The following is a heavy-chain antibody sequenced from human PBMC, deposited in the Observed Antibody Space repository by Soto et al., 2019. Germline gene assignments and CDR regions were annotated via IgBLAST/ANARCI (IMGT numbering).Heavy chain of an antibody. CDR1: GFTFSIYA. V-gene: IGHV3-64D*06. D-gene: IGHD2-8*02. Sequence: VQLVESGGGLVQPGGSLRLSCSASGFTFSIYAMHWVRQAPGKGLEYVSEINDNGGSTYYADSAQGRFTISRDNSKNTLYLQMSSVSVEDTAVYYCGKDAGTGDGCFPRCGLDPRGQGTLVTVSS. J-gene: IGHJ5*02. CDR2: INDNGGST. CDR3: GKDAGTGDGCFPRCGLDP.